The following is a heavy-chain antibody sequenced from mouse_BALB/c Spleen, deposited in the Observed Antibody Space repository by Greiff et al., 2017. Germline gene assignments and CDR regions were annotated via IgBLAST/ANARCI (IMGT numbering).Heavy chain of an antibody. CDR2: INPYNGGT. CDR1: GYSFTGYT. J-gene: IGHJ4*01. CDR3: AGTAGKGVYYAMDY. Sequence: VQLQQSGPELVKPGASMKISCKASGYSFTGYTMNWVKQSHGKNLEWIGLINPYNGGTSYNQKFKGKATLTVDKSSNTAYMELLSLTSEDSAVYYCAGTAGKGVYYAMDYWGQGTSVTVSS. V-gene: IGHV1-18*01. D-gene: IGHD3-3*01.